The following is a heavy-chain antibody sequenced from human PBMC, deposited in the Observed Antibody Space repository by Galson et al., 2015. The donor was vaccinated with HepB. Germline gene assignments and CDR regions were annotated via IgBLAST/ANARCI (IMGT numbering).Heavy chain of an antibody. CDR1: GGSISSGHYY. J-gene: IGHJ3*02. Sequence: TLSLTCTVSGGSISSGHYYWSWMRQPAGKGVEWIGRIYISGSTKYNPSLESRVTISVDTSKNLFSLKMRSVTAADTAVYYCARDDFWGSRAFDIWGQGTMVTVSS. CDR2: IYISGST. D-gene: IGHD3/OR15-3a*01. CDR3: ARDDFWGSRAFDI. V-gene: IGHV4-61*02.